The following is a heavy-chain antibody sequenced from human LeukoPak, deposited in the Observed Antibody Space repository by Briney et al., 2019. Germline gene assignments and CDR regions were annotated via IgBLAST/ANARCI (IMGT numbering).Heavy chain of an antibody. CDR3: ARENTYYYGSGVNWVDP. J-gene: IGHJ5*02. CDR2: IYYSGST. V-gene: IGHV4-39*07. Sequence: PSETLSLTCTVSGGSISSSSYYWGWIRQPPGKGLEWIGSIYYSGSTYYNPSLKSRVTISVDTSKNQFSLKLSSVTAADTAVYYCARENTYYYGSGVNWVDPWGQGTLVTVSS. D-gene: IGHD3-10*01. CDR1: GGSISSSSYY.